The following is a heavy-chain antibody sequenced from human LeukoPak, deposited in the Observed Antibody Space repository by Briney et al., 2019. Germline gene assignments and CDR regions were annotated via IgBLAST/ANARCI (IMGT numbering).Heavy chain of an antibody. CDR1: GFTFSSYW. CDR3: ARTWAGAFFDY. J-gene: IGHJ4*02. CDR2: IKQDGSEK. V-gene: IGHV3-7*01. D-gene: IGHD6-19*01. Sequence: GGSLRLSCAASGFTFSSYWMSWARQAPGKGLEWVANIKQDGSEKYYVDSVEGRFTISRDNAKNSLYLQMNSLRAEDTAVYYCARTWAGAFFDYWGQGTLVTVSS.